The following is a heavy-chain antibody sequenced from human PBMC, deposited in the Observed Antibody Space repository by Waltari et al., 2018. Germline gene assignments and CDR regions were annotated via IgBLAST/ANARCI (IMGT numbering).Heavy chain of an antibody. V-gene: IGHV4-59*11. CDR2: IFYSATT. J-gene: IGHJ3*02. CDR3: ARGFGAYCGDDCSDPFDI. Sequence: QLQLQESGPGLVEPSETLSLTCTVSGDSIRAHYWTCNRQPPGKGPEWIGYIFYSATTNYNPSLKSRVTISGDMSKTQLALSLTSMTAADTAVYYCARGFGAYCGDDCSDPFDIWGRGTMVTVSS. CDR1: GDSIRAHY. D-gene: IGHD2-21*01.